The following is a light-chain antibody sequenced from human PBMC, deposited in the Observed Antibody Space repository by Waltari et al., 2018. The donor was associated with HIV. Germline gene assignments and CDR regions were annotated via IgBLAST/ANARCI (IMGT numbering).Light chain of an antibody. CDR2: YKSDSDN. V-gene: IGLV5-45*02. CDR1: SGINVGPST. Sequence: QAVLTQPSSLSASPGASASLTCTFRSGINVGPSTIYWYQQKPGSPPQNLLRYKSDSDNQRGSGVPSRFSGSKDASANAGILLISGLQSEDEADYYCMIWHSSAWVFGGGTKLTVV. J-gene: IGLJ3*02. CDR3: MIWHSSAWV.